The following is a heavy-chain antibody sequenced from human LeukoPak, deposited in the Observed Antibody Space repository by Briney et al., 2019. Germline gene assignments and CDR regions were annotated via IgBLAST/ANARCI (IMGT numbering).Heavy chain of an antibody. Sequence: KSSETLSLTCTVSGGSISSSGYYWGWIRQPPGKGLEWIGSIYYSGSTYYNPSPKSRLTISVDTSKNQFSLRLSSVTAADTAVYYCARPIKPAAGTWFWFDYWGQGTLVTVSS. CDR1: GGSISSSGYY. CDR3: ARPIKPAAGTWFWFDY. J-gene: IGHJ4*02. CDR2: IYYSGST. D-gene: IGHD6-13*01. V-gene: IGHV4-39*01.